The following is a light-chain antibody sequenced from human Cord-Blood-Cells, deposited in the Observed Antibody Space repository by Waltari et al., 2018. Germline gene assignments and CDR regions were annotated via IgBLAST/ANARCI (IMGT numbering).Light chain of an antibody. Sequence: QSALTQPASVSGSPGQSITISCTATSSDVGRYNLSSWYQQHPGKAPKLMIYEVSKRPSGVSNRFSGSKSGNTASLTISGLQAEDEADYYCCSYAGSSTYVFGTGTKVTVL. CDR1: SSDVGRYNL. J-gene: IGLJ1*01. CDR2: EVS. CDR3: CSYAGSSTYV. V-gene: IGLV2-23*02.